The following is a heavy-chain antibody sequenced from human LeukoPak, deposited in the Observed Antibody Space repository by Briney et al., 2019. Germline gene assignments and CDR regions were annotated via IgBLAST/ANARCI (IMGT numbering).Heavy chain of an antibody. Sequence: GGSLRLSCTASGFTFGDYAMSWVRQAPGKGLEWVGFIRSKAYGGTTEYAASVKGRFTISRDDSKSIAYLQMNSLKTEDTAVYYCTRERAAAAHYYYYYYMDVWGKGTTVTVSS. V-gene: IGHV3-49*04. J-gene: IGHJ6*03. CDR3: TRERAAAAHYYYYYYMDV. D-gene: IGHD6-13*01. CDR1: GFTFGDYA. CDR2: IRSKAYGGTT.